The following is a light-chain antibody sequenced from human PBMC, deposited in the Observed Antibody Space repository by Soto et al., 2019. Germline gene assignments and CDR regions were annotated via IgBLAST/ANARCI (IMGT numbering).Light chain of an antibody. J-gene: IGLJ2*01. CDR1: NIGSKS. CDR2: YDS. Sequence: SYELTQPPSVSVAPGKTARITCGGNNIGSKSVHWSQQKPGQAPVLVIYYDSDRPSGIPERFSGSNSGNTSTLTISRVEAGDEADYYCQVWDSSSDVVFGGGTKVTVL. V-gene: IGLV3-21*04. CDR3: QVWDSSSDVV.